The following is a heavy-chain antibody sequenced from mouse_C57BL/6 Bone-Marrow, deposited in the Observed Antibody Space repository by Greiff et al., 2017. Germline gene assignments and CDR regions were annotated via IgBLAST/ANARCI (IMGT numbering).Heavy chain of an antibody. D-gene: IGHD2-1*01. V-gene: IGHV5-17*01. CDR2: ISSGSSTI. CDR1: GFTFSDYG. J-gene: IGHJ1*03. Sequence: EVHLVESGGGLVKPGGSLKLSCAASGFTFSDYGMHWVRQAPEKGLEWVAYISSGSSTIYYADTVKGRFTIARDNAKNTLFLQMTSLRSEDTAMYYWARNYYGNYGTVNDVWGTGTTVTVSS. CDR3: ARNYYGNYGTVNDV.